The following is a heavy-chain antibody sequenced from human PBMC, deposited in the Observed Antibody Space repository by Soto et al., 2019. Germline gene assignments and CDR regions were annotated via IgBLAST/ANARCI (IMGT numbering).Heavy chain of an antibody. D-gene: IGHD2-2*02. CDR2: IYYSGST. J-gene: IGHJ4*02. Sequence: SETLSLTCTVSGGSISSGGYYWSWIRQHPGKGLEWIGYIYYSGSTYYNPSLKSRVTISVDTSKDQFSLKLSSVTAADTAVYYCARGTGYCSSTSCYTFDYWGQGTLVTVSS. CDR3: ARGTGYCSSTSCYTFDY. V-gene: IGHV4-31*03. CDR1: GGSISSGGYY.